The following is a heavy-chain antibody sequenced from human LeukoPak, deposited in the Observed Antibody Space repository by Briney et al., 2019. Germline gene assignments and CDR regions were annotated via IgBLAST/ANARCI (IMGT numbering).Heavy chain of an antibody. CDR2: IRPGGGGT. V-gene: IGHV1-46*01. Sequence: ASVMVSCKASGNSNIHWVRQTPGQGPEWMGLIRPGGGGTSYAQKFQGRVTMTRDRSTSIVYMELSSLRSEDTAVCFCASGGYDWDAYDYWGQGTPVTVSS. CDR1: GNSN. CDR3: ASGGYDWDAYDY. J-gene: IGHJ4*02. D-gene: IGHD5-12*01.